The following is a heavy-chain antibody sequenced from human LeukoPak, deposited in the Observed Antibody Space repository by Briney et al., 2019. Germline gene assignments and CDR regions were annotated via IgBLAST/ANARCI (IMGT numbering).Heavy chain of an antibody. CDR2: IYHSGST. V-gene: IGHV4-38-2*02. CDR1: GYSISSGYF. J-gene: IGHJ5*02. D-gene: IGHD1-1*01. CDR3: ASQLGSNWFDP. Sequence: PSETLSLTCTVSGYSISSGYFWGWIRQPPGKGLEWIGSIYHSGSTSYNPSLKSRLTISVDTSKNQFSLKLSSVTAADTAVYYCASQLGSNWFDPWGQGTLVTVSS.